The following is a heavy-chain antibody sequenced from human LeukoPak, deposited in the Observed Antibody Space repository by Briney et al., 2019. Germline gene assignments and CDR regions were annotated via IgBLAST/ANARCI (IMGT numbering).Heavy chain of an antibody. V-gene: IGHV3-23*01. Sequence: GGSLRLSCAASGFTFSSYAMSWVRKAPGKGLEWVSAISGSGGSTYYADSVKGRFTISRDNSKNTLYLQMNSLRAEDTAVYYCAKMVTMVRGVVSFDYWGQGTLVTVSS. CDR2: ISGSGGST. J-gene: IGHJ4*02. D-gene: IGHD3-10*01. CDR1: GFTFSSYA. CDR3: AKMVTMVRGVVSFDY.